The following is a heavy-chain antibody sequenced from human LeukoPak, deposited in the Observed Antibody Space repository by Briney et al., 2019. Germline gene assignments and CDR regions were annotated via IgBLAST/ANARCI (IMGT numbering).Heavy chain of an antibody. D-gene: IGHD3-22*01. CDR1: GFTFSSYA. CDR2: IRGSGGST. V-gene: IGHV3-23*01. Sequence: GGSLRLSCAASGFTFSSYAMSWVRQAPGKGLEWVSAIRGSGGSTYYADSVKGRFTISRDNSKNTLYLQMNSLRAEDTAVYYCAKGGYYYDSSGYYYGNYWGQGTLVTVSS. CDR3: AKGGYYYDSSGYYYGNY. J-gene: IGHJ4*02.